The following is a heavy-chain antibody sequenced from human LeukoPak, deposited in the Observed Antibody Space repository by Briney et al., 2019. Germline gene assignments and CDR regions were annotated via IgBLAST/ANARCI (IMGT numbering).Heavy chain of an antibody. D-gene: IGHD3-9*01. CDR1: VYSFTSYW. Sequence: GESLKIASKGSVYSFTSYWIGWVRQMPGKGREWMGIIYPGDSDTRYSPSFQGQVTISADKSVITAYLQWSSLKASDTAMYYCARPHNRHDDILTGYLSWGQGTLVTVSS. V-gene: IGHV5-51*01. CDR3: ARPHNRHDDILTGYLS. CDR2: IYPGDSDT. J-gene: IGHJ5*02.